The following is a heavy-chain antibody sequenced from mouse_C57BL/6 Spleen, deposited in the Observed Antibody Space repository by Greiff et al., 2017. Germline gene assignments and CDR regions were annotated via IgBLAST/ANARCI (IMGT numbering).Heavy chain of an antibody. CDR3: ARPAYYSNSSWFAY. CDR1: GFTFSDYY. Sequence: DVMLVESGGGLVQPGGSLKLSCAASGFTFSDYYMYWVRQTPEKRLEWVAYISNGGGSTYYPDTVKGRFTISRDNAKNTLYLKMSRLKSEDTAMYYCARPAYYSNSSWFAYWGQGTLVTVSA. D-gene: IGHD2-5*01. J-gene: IGHJ3*01. CDR2: ISNGGGST. V-gene: IGHV5-12*01.